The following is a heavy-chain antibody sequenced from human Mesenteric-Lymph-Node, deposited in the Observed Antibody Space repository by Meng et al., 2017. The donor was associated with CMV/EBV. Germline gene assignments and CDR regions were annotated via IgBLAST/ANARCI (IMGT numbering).Heavy chain of an antibody. Sequence: ESLKISCAASGFTFSSYSMNWVRQAPGKGLEWVSYISSSSSTIYYADSVKGRFTISRDNAKNSLYLQMNSLRAEDTAVYYCARENRITIFGVVSHYYYYGMDVWGQGTTVTVSS. CDR2: ISSSSSTI. CDR3: ARENRITIFGVVSHYYYYGMDV. J-gene: IGHJ6*02. V-gene: IGHV3-48*04. D-gene: IGHD3-3*01. CDR1: GFTFSSYS.